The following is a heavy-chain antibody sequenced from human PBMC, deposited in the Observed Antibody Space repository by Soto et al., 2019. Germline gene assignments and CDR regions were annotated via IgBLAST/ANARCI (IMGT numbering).Heavy chain of an antibody. CDR2: IFWDDDK. J-gene: IGHJ4*02. V-gene: IGHV2-5*02. CDR1: GFSLSTSGVG. D-gene: IGHD4-17*01. CDR3: AHRPYYGDYGGTVDY. Sequence: QITLKESGPALVKPTQTLTLTCTFSGFSLSTSGVGLGWIRQPPGKALGWLAVIFWDDDKRYSPSLKSRLTIXKDTSRNQVVHTMTNMDPVDTAPYYCAHRPYYGDYGGTVDYWGQGTLVTVSS.